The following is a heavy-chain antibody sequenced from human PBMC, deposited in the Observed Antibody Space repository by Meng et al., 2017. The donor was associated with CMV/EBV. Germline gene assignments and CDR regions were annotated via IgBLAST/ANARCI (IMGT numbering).Heavy chain of an antibody. J-gene: IGHJ4*02. CDR1: WFSLSTSGVG. D-gene: IGHD4-17*01. Sequence: QVPPEASVSTLVKPTQSPTPTCTFSWFSLSTSGVGVGWIRQPPGKALEWLALIYWDDDKRYSPSLKSRLTITKDTSKNQVVLTMTNMDPVDTATYYCARGGLRGFDYWGQGTLVTVSS. V-gene: IGHV2-5*02. CDR3: ARGGLRGFDY. CDR2: IYWDDDK.